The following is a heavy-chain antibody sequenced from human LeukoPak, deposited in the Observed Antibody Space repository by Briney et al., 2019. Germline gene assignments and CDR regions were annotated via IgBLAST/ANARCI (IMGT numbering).Heavy chain of an antibody. CDR2: ISYDGSNK. CDR3: ASLYSGSYFAIVTGFDY. J-gene: IGHJ4*02. D-gene: IGHD1-26*01. V-gene: IGHV3-30-3*01. CDR1: GFTFSSYA. Sequence: PGRSLRLSCAASGFTFSSYAMHRVRRAPGKGLEWVAVISYDGSNKYYADSVKGRFTISRDNSKNTLYLQMNSLRAEDTAVYYCASLYSGSYFAIVTGFDYWGQGTLVTVSS.